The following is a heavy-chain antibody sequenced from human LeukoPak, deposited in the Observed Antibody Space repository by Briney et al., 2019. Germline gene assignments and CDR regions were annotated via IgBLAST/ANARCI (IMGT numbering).Heavy chain of an antibody. CDR2: IKQDGSEK. V-gene: IGHV3-7*01. CDR3: AREYYDYVWGSYRYTGYTFDY. D-gene: IGHD3-16*02. CDR1: GFTFSDYY. J-gene: IGHJ4*02. Sequence: PGGSLRLSCAASGFTFSDYYMSWIRQAPGKGLEWVANIKQDGSEKYYVDSVKGRFTISRDNAKNSLCLQMNSLRAEDTAVYYCAREYYDYVWGSYRYTGYTFDYWGQGTLVTVSS.